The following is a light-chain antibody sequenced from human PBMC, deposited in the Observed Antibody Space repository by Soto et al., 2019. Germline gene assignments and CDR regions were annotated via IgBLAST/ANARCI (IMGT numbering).Light chain of an antibody. CDR1: KLGDKY. CDR2: QNS. CDR3: QAWASSTGV. J-gene: IGLJ3*02. V-gene: IGLV3-1*01. Sequence: SYELTQPPSVSVSPGQTASITCSGDKLGDKYACWYQQKPGQSPVLVIYQNSKRPSGIPERFSGSNSGNTATLTISGTQAMDEADYYCQAWASSTGVFGAGTKLTGL.